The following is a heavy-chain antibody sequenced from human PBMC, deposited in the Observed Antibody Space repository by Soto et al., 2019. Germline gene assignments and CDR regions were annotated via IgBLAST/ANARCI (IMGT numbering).Heavy chain of an antibody. CDR1: GFIFSNYA. V-gene: IGHV3-23*01. CDR2: ISVPDAGT. J-gene: IGHJ4*02. CDR3: AKDAPGSGWLSDS. D-gene: IGHD3-22*01. Sequence: EVYLLESGGGLVHPGGSLRLSCAASGFIFSNYAMSWVRQAPGKGLEWVSTISVPDAGTAYADSVKGRFTISRDNSKNTLYLQMNSLRVEDTAVYYCAKDAPGSGWLSDSWGQGARVTVSS.